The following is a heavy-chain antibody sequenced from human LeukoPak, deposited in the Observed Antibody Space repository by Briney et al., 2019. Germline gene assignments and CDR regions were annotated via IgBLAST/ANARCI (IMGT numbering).Heavy chain of an antibody. V-gene: IGHV3-20*04. D-gene: IGHD3-10*01. CDR2: INWNGGST. J-gene: IGHJ6*03. CDR1: GFTFDDYG. Sequence: RPGGSLRLSCAASGFTFDDYGMSWVRQAPGKGLEWVSGINWNGGSTGYADSVKGRFTISRDNAKNSLYLQMNSLGAEDTALYYCARNSYGSGSYYKRMDVWGKGTTVTVSS. CDR3: ARNSYGSGSYYKRMDV.